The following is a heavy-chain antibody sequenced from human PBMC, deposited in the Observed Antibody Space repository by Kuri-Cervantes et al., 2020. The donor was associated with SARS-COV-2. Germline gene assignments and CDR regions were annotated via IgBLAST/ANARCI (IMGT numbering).Heavy chain of an antibody. D-gene: IGHD3-22*01. Sequence: ASVKVSCKASGYTFTGYYMHWVRQAPGQGLEWMGWINPNSGGTNYAQKFQGRVTVTRDTSISTAYMELSRLRSDDTAVYYCARGGLNYYDSSGHYAFDIWGQGTMVT. CDR2: INPNSGGT. V-gene: IGHV1-2*02. CDR3: ARGGLNYYDSSGHYAFDI. J-gene: IGHJ3*02. CDR1: GYTFTGYY.